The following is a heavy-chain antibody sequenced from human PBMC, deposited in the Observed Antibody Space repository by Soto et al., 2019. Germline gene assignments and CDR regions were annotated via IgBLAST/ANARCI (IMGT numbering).Heavy chain of an antibody. V-gene: IGHV4-38-2*01. J-gene: IGHJ4*02. CDR2: IFLSGST. CDR3: ARGWGTGFYHFDT. D-gene: IGHD6-19*01. Sequence: SGTLSLPCAVSGSSISPGFNWGWIRQPAGKGLEWIGSIFLSGSTYYHLSLKSRFTISATSSKNQLSLKLIALTAAAPALFSFARGWGTGFYHFDTWGQGTLVTAPQ. CDR1: GSSISPGFN.